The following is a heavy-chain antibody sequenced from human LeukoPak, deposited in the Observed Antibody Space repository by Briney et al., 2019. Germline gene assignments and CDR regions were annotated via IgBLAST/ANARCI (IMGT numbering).Heavy chain of an antibody. J-gene: IGHJ3*02. D-gene: IGHD6-13*01. CDR3: ARGSEQQLVPDAFDI. CDR1: GGSISSGGYS. Sequence: SETLSLTCAVSGGSISSGGYSWSWIRQPPGKGLEWTVYIYDSGSTYYTPSLKSRVTISVDRSKNQFSLQLSSVTAADTAVYYCARGSEQQLVPDAFDIWGQGTMVTVSS. V-gene: IGHV4-30-2*01. CDR2: IYDSGST.